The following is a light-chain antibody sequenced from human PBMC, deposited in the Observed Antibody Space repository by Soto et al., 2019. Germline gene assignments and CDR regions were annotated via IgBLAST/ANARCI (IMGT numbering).Light chain of an antibody. J-gene: IGKJ2*01. CDR1: QSVNY. V-gene: IGKV3-20*01. Sequence: EIVLTQSPGTLSLSPGERATLSCTASQSVNYVAWYQQKAGQVPRLLIYGASNRATGIPDRFRASGSGTDFTLTISRLEPEDSAVYYCQQYGRSPPRTFGQGTKLEIK. CDR2: GAS. CDR3: QQYGRSPPRT.